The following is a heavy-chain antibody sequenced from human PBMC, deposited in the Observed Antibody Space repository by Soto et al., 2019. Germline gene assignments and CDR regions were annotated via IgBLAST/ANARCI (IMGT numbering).Heavy chain of an antibody. Sequence: VGSQLLSGAAAECPLHNYPMILVRQDSGKGWEWVSSINGPGDDTYYADSVKGRFTISRDNSKNTLHLQMNSLRAEDTALYYCAKKEEYDHVWGKSPLDWGQGTLVTGSS. CDR2: INGPGDDT. CDR3: AKKEEYDHVWGKSPLD. V-gene: IGHV3-23*01. J-gene: IGHJ4*03. D-gene: IGHD3-16*01. CDR1: ECPLHNYP.